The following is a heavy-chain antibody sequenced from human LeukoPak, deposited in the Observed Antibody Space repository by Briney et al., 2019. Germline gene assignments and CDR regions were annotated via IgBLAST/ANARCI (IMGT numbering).Heavy chain of an antibody. CDR3: ASYYDSSGYYY. J-gene: IGHJ4*02. CDR1: GYTFTRYD. V-gene: IGHV1-8*01. Sequence: GASVKVACKASGYTFTRYDVKGVRQAPGQGLEYMGWLNPDTGKTGYVQKFQGRVTMTSDNSITTAFMELSGLKSDDTAVYYCASYYDSSGYYYWGQGTLVTVSS. D-gene: IGHD3-22*01. CDR2: LNPDTGKT.